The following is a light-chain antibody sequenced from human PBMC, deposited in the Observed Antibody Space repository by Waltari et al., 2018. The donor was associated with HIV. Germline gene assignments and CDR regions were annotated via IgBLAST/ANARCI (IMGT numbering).Light chain of an antibody. V-gene: IGLV2-14*01. CDR2: EAY. CDR3: SSYSARGFVV. J-gene: IGLJ3*02. CDR1: TSDISDFNF. Sequence: HSALTQPASVSGSPGQSITISCTGPTSDISDFNFVSGYQQSPGRAPKLIIFEAYSRPSGISDLFSGSKSGVTASLTISALRAEDEADYFCSSYSARGFVVFGGGTKVTVL.